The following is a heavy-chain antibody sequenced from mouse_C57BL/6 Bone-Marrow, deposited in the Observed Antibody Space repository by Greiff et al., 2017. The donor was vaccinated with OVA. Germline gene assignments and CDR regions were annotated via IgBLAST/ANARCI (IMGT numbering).Heavy chain of an antibody. CDR2: IYPRSGNT. CDR3: ARGYGSSWSYAMDY. V-gene: IGHV1-81*01. J-gene: IGHJ4*01. CDR1: GYTFTSYG. D-gene: IGHD1-1*01. Sequence: VQLQESGAELARPGASVKLSCKASGYTFTSYGISWVKQRTGQGLEWIGEIYPRSGNTYYNEKFKGKATLTADKSSSTAYMELRSLTSEDSAVYFCARGYGSSWSYAMDYWGQGTSVTVSS.